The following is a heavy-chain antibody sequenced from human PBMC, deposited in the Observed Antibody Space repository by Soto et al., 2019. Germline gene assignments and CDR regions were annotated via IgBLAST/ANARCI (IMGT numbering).Heavy chain of an antibody. CDR3: ARVGVGAYHFDY. CDR2: INSDGSTT. D-gene: IGHD1-26*01. V-gene: IGHV3-74*01. CDR1: GFTFSSYW. Sequence: EVQLVESGGGLVRPGGSLRLSCAASGFTFSSYWMHWVRQAPGKGLVWVSRINSDGSTTSYADSVKGRFAISRDNAKNTLYLQMNSLRAEDTAVYYCARVGVGAYHFDYWGQGTVVTVPS. J-gene: IGHJ4*02.